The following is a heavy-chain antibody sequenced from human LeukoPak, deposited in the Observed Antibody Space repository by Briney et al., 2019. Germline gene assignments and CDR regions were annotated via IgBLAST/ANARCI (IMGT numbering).Heavy chain of an antibody. Sequence: PSETLSLTCTVSGGSVSSGSYYWSWIRQPPEKGLEWIGYIYYSGSTNYNPSLKSRVTISIDTSKNQFSLKLSSVTAADTAVYYCARGAGLDYWGQGTLVTVSS. CDR2: IYYSGST. J-gene: IGHJ4*02. CDR3: ARGAGLDY. CDR1: GGSVSSGSYY. V-gene: IGHV4-61*01.